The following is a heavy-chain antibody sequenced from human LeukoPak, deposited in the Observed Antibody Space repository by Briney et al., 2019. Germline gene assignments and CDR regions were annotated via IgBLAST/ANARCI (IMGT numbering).Heavy chain of an antibody. D-gene: IGHD2-2*02. CDR2: ISYDGSNK. CDR1: GCTFSSYA. CDR3: GRVAGCSSTSCYKDYYYGMEV. J-gene: IGHJ6*01. V-gene: IGHV3-30-3*01. Sequence: GGSLRLSCAASGCTFSSYAMHWVRQAPGKGLEWVAVISYDGSNKYYADSVKGRFTISRDNSKNTLYLQMNSLRAEDTAVYYCGRVAGCSSTSCYKDYYYGMEVWGQGTTATVSS.